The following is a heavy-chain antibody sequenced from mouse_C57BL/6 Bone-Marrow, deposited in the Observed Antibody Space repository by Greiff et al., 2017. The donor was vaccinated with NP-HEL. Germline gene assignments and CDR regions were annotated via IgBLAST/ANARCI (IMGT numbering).Heavy chain of an antibody. V-gene: IGHV1-15*01. CDR3: TRESDGPYYAMDY. CDR1: GYTFTDYE. D-gene: IGHD2-3*01. CDR2: IDPETGGT. Sequence: VQLQQSGAELVRPGASVTLSCKASGYTFTDYEMHWVKQTPVHGLEWIGAIDPETGGTAYNQKFKGKAILTADKSSSTAYMELRSLTSEDSAVYYCTRESDGPYYAMDYWGQGTSVTVSS. J-gene: IGHJ4*01.